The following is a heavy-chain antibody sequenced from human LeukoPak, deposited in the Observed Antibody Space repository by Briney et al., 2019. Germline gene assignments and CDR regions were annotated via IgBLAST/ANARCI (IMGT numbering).Heavy chain of an antibody. CDR1: GYSFTDYY. J-gene: IGHJ5*02. D-gene: IGHD2-21*01. Sequence: ASVKVSCKTSGYSFTDYYMHWVRQAPGQGLEWMGWINPNSGGTSSAQKFQGRVTMTRDTSITTVYMEVSWLTADDTAMYYCARADRLNGGSYLIGPWVQGTLVTVSS. V-gene: IGHV1-2*02. CDR2: INPNSGGT. CDR3: ARADRLNGGSYLIGP.